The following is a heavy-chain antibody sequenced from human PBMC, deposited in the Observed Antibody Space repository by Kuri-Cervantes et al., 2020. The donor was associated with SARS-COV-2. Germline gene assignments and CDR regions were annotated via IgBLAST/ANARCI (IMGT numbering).Heavy chain of an antibody. Sequence: LRLSCTVSGASMSDPMSHYYWNWIRLTPGKGLEWIGYIFHTGSNSQNPSLKSRVTISLDTSKNQFSLSLNSVTPADAAVYYCATKLFGGHWFDPWGQGILVTVSS. D-gene: IGHD3-10*01. V-gene: IGHV4-61*01. J-gene: IGHJ5*02. CDR3: ATKLFGGHWFDP. CDR1: GASMSDPMSHYY. CDR2: IFHTGSN.